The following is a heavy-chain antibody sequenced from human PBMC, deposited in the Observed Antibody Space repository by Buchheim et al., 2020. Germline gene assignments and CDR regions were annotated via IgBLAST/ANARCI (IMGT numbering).Heavy chain of an antibody. CDR2: FSTSGGST. V-gene: IGHV3-23*01. J-gene: IGHJ4*02. CDR3: AKGRTSSWPLPLDY. Sequence: EVQLLESGGGLVQPGGSLRLSCAASGFTFSSYAMNWVRQAPGKGLEWVSAFSTSGGSTYYADSVKGRFTISRDTSKNTRYMQMNSLRAEDTAVYYCAKGRTSSWPLPLDYWGQGTL. D-gene: IGHD6-13*01. CDR1: GFTFSSYA.